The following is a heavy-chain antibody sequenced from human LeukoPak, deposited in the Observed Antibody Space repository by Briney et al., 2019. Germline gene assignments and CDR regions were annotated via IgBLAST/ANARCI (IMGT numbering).Heavy chain of an antibody. J-gene: IGHJ3*01. CDR1: GFTFTTSW. Sequence: GGSLRLSCAASGFTFTTSWMHWFRQAPGKGLVWVSRIDSDGTSTTYADSVKGRFTISRDNAKNTLYLQMNSLGAEDTAVYYCARDQYSSTWYRGAFDVWGQGTMVSVSS. CDR3: ARDQYSSTWYRGAFDV. V-gene: IGHV3-74*01. D-gene: IGHD6-13*01. CDR2: IDSDGTST.